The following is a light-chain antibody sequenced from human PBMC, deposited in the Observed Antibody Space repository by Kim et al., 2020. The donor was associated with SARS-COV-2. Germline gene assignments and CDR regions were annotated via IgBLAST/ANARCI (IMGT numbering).Light chain of an antibody. V-gene: IGLV1-51*01. Sequence: GPTVPTTCSGGYFDIENKDVTRYQQLPRTAPKHLIYDNNQQPSGIPDRFSGSKSGASAALVITGLQTGDDADYYCETRDSGLSTYVFGPGTKVTVL. CDR2: DNN. CDR1: YFDIENKD. CDR3: ETRDSGLSTYV. J-gene: IGLJ1*01.